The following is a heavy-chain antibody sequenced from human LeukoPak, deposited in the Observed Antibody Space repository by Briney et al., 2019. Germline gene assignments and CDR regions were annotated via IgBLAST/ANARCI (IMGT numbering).Heavy chain of an antibody. CDR2: IYYSGST. V-gene: IGHV4-61*08. CDR1: GGSISSGVYS. D-gene: IGHD3-10*01. CDR3: ASETYYYGSGSRYNGV. Sequence: SETLSLTCAVSGGSISSGVYSWSWIRQPPGKGLEWIGYIYYSGSTNYSPSLKSRVTISVDTSKNQFSLKLSSVTAADTAVYYCASETYYYGSGSRYNGVWGKGTTVTVSS. J-gene: IGHJ6*04.